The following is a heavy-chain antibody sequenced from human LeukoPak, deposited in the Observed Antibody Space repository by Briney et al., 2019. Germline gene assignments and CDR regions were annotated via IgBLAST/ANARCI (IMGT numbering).Heavy chain of an antibody. V-gene: IGHV4-59*01. D-gene: IGHD4-17*01. CDR2: IHYSGNT. Sequence: SETLSLTFIVSGDSIITYYWNWIRQPPGKGLEWVGYIHYSGNTNYNPSLKNRVTISVDTSKNQFSLKLSSVTAADTAVYYCARDQDADSGIWFDPWGQGTLVTVSS. J-gene: IGHJ5*02. CDR1: GDSIITYY. CDR3: ARDQDADSGIWFDP.